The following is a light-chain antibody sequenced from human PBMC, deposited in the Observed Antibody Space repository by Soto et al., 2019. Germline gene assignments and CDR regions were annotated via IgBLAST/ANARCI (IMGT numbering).Light chain of an antibody. V-gene: IGLV1-47*01. CDR1: TSNIGSNY. CDR3: AKWDDSLNRFYV. CDR2: RNN. Sequence: QAVVTQPPSASGTPGQGVTISCSGSTSNIGSNYVYWYQQLPGTAPKLLIYRNNQRPSGVPDRFSGSRSGTSDSLAISGLRSEDEAECVCAKWDDSLNRFYVFGTGTKVTVL. J-gene: IGLJ1*01.